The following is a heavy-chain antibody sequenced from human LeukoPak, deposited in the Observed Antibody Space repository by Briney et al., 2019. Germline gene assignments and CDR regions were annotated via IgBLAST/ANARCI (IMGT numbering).Heavy chain of an antibody. J-gene: IGHJ5*02. Sequence: ASVKVSCKVSGYTLTELSMHWVRQAPGKGLEWMGGFDPEDGETIYAQKFQGRVTMTEDTSTDTAYMELSSLRSEDTAVYYCATGIIAAAGIGWFDPWGQGTLVTVSS. CDR3: ATGIIAAAGIGWFDP. CDR2: FDPEDGET. CDR1: GYTLTELS. V-gene: IGHV1-24*01. D-gene: IGHD6-13*01.